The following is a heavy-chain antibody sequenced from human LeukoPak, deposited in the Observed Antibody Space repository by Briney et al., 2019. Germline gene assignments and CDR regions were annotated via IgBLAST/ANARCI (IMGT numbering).Heavy chain of an antibody. CDR3: ARATPTRANYYYYMDV. CDR2: IYYSGST. J-gene: IGHJ6*03. V-gene: IGHV4-59*01. Sequence: PSETLSLTCTVSGGSISGYYWSWIRQPPGKGLEWIGYIYYSGSTNYNPSLKSRFTISLDTSKNQFSLKLSSVTAADTAVYYCARATPTRANYYYYMDVWGKGTTVTVSS. CDR1: GGSISGYY.